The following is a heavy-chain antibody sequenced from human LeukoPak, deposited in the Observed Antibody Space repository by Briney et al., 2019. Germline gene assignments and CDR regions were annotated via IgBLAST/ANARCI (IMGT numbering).Heavy chain of an antibody. V-gene: IGHV1-69*05. CDR3: ARGYSGSYYGFWFDP. J-gene: IGHJ5*02. D-gene: IGHD1-26*01. CDR2: IIPIFGTA. CDR1: GGTFSSYA. Sequence: ASVKVSCKASGGTFSSYAISWVPQAPGQGLEWMGGIIPIFGTANYAQKFQGRVTITTDESTSTAYMELSSLRSEDTAVYYCARGYSGSYYGFWFDPWGQGTLVTVSS.